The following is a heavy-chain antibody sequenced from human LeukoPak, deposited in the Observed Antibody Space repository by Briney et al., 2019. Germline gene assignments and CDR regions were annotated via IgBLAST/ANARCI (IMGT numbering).Heavy chain of an antibody. CDR2: IKEDGSDK. J-gene: IGHJ4*02. CDR3: AYAIAGSWDM. Sequence: PGGSLRLSCVASGFSFSNSWMSWVRQAPGKGLEWVANIKEDGSDKYYMDSVKGRFTISRDNAKNSLYLQMNSLRAEDTAVYYRAYAIAGSWDMGGQGTLVTVSS. CDR1: GFSFSNSW. V-gene: IGHV3-7*01. D-gene: IGHD2-8*01.